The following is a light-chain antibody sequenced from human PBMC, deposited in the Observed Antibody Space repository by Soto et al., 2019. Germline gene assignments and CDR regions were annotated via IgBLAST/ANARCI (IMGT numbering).Light chain of an antibody. CDR3: SSYTSTDTLYV. CDR2: EVN. Sequence: QSALTQPASVSGSPGQSITISCTGTRSDVGAYNYVSWYQRHPGKAPKLLIYEVNSRPSGISNRFSGSKSGNTASLTISGLQAEDEADYYCSSYTSTDTLYVFGSGTTLTVL. J-gene: IGLJ1*01. CDR1: RSDVGAYNY. V-gene: IGLV2-14*01.